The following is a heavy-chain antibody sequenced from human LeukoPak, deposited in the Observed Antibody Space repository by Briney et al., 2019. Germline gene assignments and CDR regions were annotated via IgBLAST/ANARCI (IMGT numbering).Heavy chain of an antibody. D-gene: IGHD1-26*01. CDR1: GGSISSYY. Sequence: SETLSPTCTVSGGSISSYYWSWIRQPPGKGLEWIGYIYYSGSTKYNPSLKSGVTISVDTSKNQFSLKLSSVTAADTAVYYCARHLPKWGWDYWGQGTLVTVSS. J-gene: IGHJ4*02. CDR3: ARHLPKWGWDY. V-gene: IGHV4-59*08. CDR2: IYYSGST.